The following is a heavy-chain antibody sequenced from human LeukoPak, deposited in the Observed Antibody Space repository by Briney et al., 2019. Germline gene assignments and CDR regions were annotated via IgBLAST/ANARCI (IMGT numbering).Heavy chain of an antibody. Sequence: ASVKVSCKASGYTFTGYYMHWVRQAPGQGLEWMGRINPNSGGTNYAQKFQGRVTMTRDTSISTAYMELSRLRSDDTAVYYCARGPPYSSSSGRDYWGQGTLVTVSS. D-gene: IGHD6-6*01. CDR1: GYTFTGYY. CDR2: INPNSGGT. V-gene: IGHV1-2*06. CDR3: ARGPPYSSSSGRDY. J-gene: IGHJ4*02.